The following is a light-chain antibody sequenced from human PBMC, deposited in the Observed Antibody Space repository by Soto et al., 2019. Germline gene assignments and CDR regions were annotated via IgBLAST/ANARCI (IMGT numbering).Light chain of an antibody. V-gene: IGKV2D-29*02. J-gene: IGKJ5*01. Sequence: DIVMTQTPLSLSVTPGQPASISCKSSQSLLHSDGETFLFWYLQEPGQSPQLLIYEVSTRVSGVPDRFSGSGSGTDFTLEISRVETDDVGIYYCMQSTQLPPTFGQGTRLEIK. CDR2: EVS. CDR3: MQSTQLPPT. CDR1: QSLLHSDGETF.